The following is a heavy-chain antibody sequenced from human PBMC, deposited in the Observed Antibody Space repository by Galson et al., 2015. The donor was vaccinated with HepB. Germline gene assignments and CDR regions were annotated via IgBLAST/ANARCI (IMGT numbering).Heavy chain of an antibody. CDR3: ARVRKIGVVLMNWFDP. CDR2: INHSGST. V-gene: IGHV4-34*01. Sequence: TLSLTCAVYGGSFSGYYWSWIRQPPGKGLEWIGEINHSGSTNYNPSLKSRVTISVDTSKNQFSLKLSSVTAADTAVYYCARVRKIGVVLMNWFDPWGQGTLVTVSS. CDR1: GGSFSGYY. D-gene: IGHD3-3*01. J-gene: IGHJ5*02.